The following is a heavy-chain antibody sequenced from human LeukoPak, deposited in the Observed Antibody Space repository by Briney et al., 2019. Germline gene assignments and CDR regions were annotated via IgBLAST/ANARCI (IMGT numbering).Heavy chain of an antibody. CDR2: ISSSGSTI. CDR1: GFTVSSNY. J-gene: IGHJ4*02. V-gene: IGHV3-11*04. CDR3: ARAEGYDILTGYYVDY. Sequence: TGGSLRLSCAASGFTVSSNYMSWVRQAPGKGLEWVSYISSSGSTIYYADSVKGRFTISRDNAKNSLYLQMNSLRAEDTAVYYCARAEGYDILTGYYVDYWGQGTLVTVSS. D-gene: IGHD3-9*01.